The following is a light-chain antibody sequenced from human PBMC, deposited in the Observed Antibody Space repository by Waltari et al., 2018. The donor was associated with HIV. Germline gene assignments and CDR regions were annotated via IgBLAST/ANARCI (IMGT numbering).Light chain of an antibody. CDR3: CSYAGTYTYVL. CDR1: RSEGGGCDS. V-gene: IGLV2-11*01. Sequence: QPALTPPRSVSGSPGKSVTISCSGTRSEGGGCDSAPWYLQHPGKVPKLIIYEVIKRPSGVPDRFSGSKSGNTASLTISGLQTEDEADYFCCSYAGTYTYVLFGGGTKLTVL. J-gene: IGLJ3*02. CDR2: EVI.